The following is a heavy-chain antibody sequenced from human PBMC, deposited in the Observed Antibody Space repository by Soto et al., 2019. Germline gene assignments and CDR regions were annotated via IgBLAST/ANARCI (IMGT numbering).Heavy chain of an antibody. CDR1: GYTFSNYD. CDR2: VNPNNGDT. Sequence: QVQLVQSGAELKKRGASVKVSCKASGYTFSNYDMNSVRQATGQGPEWIGWVNPNNGDTGYAQKFQGRVTLTTDISTTTAYMELTSLRSEDTAIYYCAKVSRKGSAIDFDYWGQGTLITVSS. V-gene: IGHV1-8*01. CDR3: AKVSRKGSAIDFDY. D-gene: IGHD3-10*01. J-gene: IGHJ4*02.